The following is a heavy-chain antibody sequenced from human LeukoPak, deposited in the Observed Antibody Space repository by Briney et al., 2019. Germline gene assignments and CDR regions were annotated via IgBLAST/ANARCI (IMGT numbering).Heavy chain of an antibody. CDR1: GFTVSSNY. V-gene: IGHV3-53*01. J-gene: IGHJ4*02. D-gene: IGHD3-10*01. CDR3: ARSQRYLYYYGSGSPDYFDY. Sequence: GGSLRLSCAASGFTVSSNYMSWVRQAPGKGLEWVSVIYSGGSTYYADSVKGRFTISRDNSKNTLYLQTNSLRAEDTAVYYCARSQRYLYYYGSGSPDYFDYWGQGTLVTVSS. CDR2: IYSGGST.